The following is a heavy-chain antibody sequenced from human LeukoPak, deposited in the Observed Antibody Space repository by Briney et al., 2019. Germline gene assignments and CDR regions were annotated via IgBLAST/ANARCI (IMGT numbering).Heavy chain of an antibody. J-gene: IGHJ4*02. CDR2: ISGSGGST. CDR3: AKAYNRDYYGLYFDY. Sequence: PGGSLRLSCAASGFTFSSYAMSWVRQAPGKWLEWVSAISGSGGSTYYADSVKGRFTISRDNSKNTLYLQMNSLRAEDTAVYYCAKAYNRDYYGLYFDYWGQGTLVTVSS. D-gene: IGHD3-10*01. CDR1: GFTFSSYA. V-gene: IGHV3-23*01.